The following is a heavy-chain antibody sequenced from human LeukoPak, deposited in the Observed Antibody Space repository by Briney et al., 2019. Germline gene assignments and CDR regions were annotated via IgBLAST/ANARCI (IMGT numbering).Heavy chain of an antibody. CDR3: ARGGVSSGWYGSYFDY. V-gene: IGHV1-18*01. CDR2: ISAYNGNT. J-gene: IGHJ4*02. D-gene: IGHD6-19*01. CDR1: GYTFTSYG. Sequence: ASVKVSCKASGYTFTSYGISWVRQAPGQGVEWMGWISAYNGNTNYAQKLQGRVTMTTDTSTTTAYMELRSLRSDDTAVYYCARGGVSSGWYGSYFDYWGQGTLVTVSS.